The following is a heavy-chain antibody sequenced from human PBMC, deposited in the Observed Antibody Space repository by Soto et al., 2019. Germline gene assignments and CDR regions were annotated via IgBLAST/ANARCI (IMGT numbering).Heavy chain of an antibody. D-gene: IGHD3-22*01. J-gene: IGHJ4*02. CDR2: ISSSSSYI. V-gene: IGHV3-21*01. Sequence: GGSLRLSCEASGFTFSLYSMVWVRQAPGEGLEWVSSISSSSSYIYYADSLKGRISISRDNAKNSLYLQMDSPRVEDTATYYCVRARATDSRPDYWGQGTLVTVSS. CDR3: VRARATDSRPDY. CDR1: GFTFSLYS.